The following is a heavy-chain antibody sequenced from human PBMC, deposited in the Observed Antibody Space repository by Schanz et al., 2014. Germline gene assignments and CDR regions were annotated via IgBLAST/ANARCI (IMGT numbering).Heavy chain of an antibody. J-gene: IGHJ6*02. D-gene: IGHD6-13*01. Sequence: EVQLVESGGGLVKPGGSLRLSCAASGFTFSSYSMNWVRQAPGMGLEWVSSISSSSSYIYYADSVKGRFTISRDNAKNSLYLQMNSLRAEDSAVYYCAREEGGGIAAAGPKHYYYGMDVWGQGTTVTVSS. V-gene: IGHV3-21*01. CDR2: ISSSSSYI. CDR3: AREEGGGIAAAGPKHYYYGMDV. CDR1: GFTFSSYS.